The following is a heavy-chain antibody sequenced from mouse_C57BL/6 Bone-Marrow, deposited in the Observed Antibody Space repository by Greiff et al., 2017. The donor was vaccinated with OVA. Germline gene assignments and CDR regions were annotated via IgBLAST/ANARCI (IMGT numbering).Heavy chain of an antibody. Sequence: EVKLMESGGDLVKPGGSLKLSCAASGFTFSSYGMSWVRQTPDKRLEWVATISSGGSYTYYPDSVKGRFTISRDNAKNTLYLQMSSLKSEDTARYYCARRFAYWGPGTLVTVSA. V-gene: IGHV5-6*02. CDR1: GFTFSSYG. CDR3: ARRFAY. J-gene: IGHJ3*01. CDR2: ISSGGSYT.